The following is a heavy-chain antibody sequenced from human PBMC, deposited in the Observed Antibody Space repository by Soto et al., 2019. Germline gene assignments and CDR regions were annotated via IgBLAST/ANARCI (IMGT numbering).Heavy chain of an antibody. D-gene: IGHD2-21*02. Sequence: PSETLSLTCAVSGGSISSGGYSWSWIRQPPGKGLEWTGYIYHSRSTYYNPSLKRRVTISVNRSKNQFSLKLSSVTAADTAVYYCARGTSYCGGDCSYFQHWGQGTLVTVSS. CDR3: ARGTSYCGGDCSYFQH. V-gene: IGHV4-30-2*01. CDR2: IYHSRST. CDR1: GGSISSGGYS. J-gene: IGHJ1*01.